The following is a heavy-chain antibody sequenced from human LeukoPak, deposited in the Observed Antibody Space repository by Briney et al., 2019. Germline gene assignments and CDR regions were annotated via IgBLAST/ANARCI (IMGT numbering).Heavy chain of an antibody. CDR1: GGSFSGYY. CDR3: ASRLFYDSSGYYYNGGFVP. CDR2: INHSGST. Sequence: SETLSLTCAVYGGSFSGYYWSWIRQPPGKGLEWIGEINHSGSTNYNPSLKSRVTISVDTSKNQFSLKLSSVTAADTAVYYCASRLFYDSSGYYYNGGFVPWGQGTLVTVSS. D-gene: IGHD3-22*01. V-gene: IGHV4-34*01. J-gene: IGHJ5*02.